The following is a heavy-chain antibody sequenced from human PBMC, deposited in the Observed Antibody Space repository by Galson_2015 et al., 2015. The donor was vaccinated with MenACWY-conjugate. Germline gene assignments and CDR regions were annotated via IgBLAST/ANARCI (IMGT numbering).Heavy chain of an antibody. CDR3: ARGPADHQEYFQH. CDR2: ISAYNGHT. CDR1: GYTFTNYG. V-gene: IGHV1-18*04. J-gene: IGHJ1*01. Sequence: SVKVSCKASGYTFTNYGISWVRQAPGQGLEWMGWISAYNGHTNYAQKLQGRVTMTTDTSTSTAYMELRSLRSDDTAVYYCARGPADHQEYFQHRGQGTLVAVSS. D-gene: IGHD2-2*01.